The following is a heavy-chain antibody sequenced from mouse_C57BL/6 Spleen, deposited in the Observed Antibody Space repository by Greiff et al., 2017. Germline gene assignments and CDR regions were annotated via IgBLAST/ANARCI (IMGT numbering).Heavy chain of an antibody. CDR2: ILPGSGST. V-gene: IGHV1-9*01. D-gene: IGHD1-1*01. Sequence: VQLQQSGAELMKPGASVKLSCKATGYTFTGYWIEWVKQRPGHGLEWIGEILPGSGSTNYNEKFKGKATFTADTSSNTAYMQLSSLTTEDSAIYYCARRVYYGSSYPLYFDYWGQGTTLTVSS. CDR1: GYTFTGYW. J-gene: IGHJ2*01. CDR3: ARRVYYGSSYPLYFDY.